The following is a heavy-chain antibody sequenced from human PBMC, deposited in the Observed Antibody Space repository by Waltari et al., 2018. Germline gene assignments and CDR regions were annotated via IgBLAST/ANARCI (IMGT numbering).Heavy chain of an antibody. CDR1: GDSMSSTYW. CDR2: VHRSGRT. V-gene: IGHV4-4*02. D-gene: IGHD2-15*01. Sequence: QLQLQESGPGLVKPSGPLSLTCPVSGDSMSSTYWWNWVRQSPQKGLEWIGQVHRSGRTNYNPSFASRVTTSLDTSNNQFSLKVTSATAADTAVYYCARDRGRGLYLDTWGPGTLVTVSP. J-gene: IGHJ5*02. CDR3: ARDRGRGLYLDT.